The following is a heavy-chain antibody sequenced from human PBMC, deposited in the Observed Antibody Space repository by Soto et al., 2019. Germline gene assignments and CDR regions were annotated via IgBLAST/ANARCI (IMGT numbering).Heavy chain of an antibody. V-gene: IGHV4-31*03. CDR3: ARVSYSDGYPSPFTFSR. CDR2: LHFRGST. Sequence: SETLSLTCTISGDSLHIQNDYWTWLRHLPGKGLQWIGYLHFRGSTYYNPSLESRVSISTDTAKTQFSLKLSSVSVENTAVYYSARVSYSDGYPSPFTFSRRGQGILVTVSS. J-gene: IGHJ4*02. CDR1: GDSLHIQNDY. D-gene: IGHD2-21*01.